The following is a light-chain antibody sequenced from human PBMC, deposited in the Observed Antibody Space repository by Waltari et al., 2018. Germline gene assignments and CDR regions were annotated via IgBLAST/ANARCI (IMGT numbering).Light chain of an antibody. CDR1: GSNIGAGYD. J-gene: IGLJ3*02. V-gene: IGLV1-40*01. CDR3: QSYDTTLSVV. CDR2: GGT. Sequence: QSVLTQPPSVSGAPGQRVTISCTGSGSNIGAGYDVHWYQQLPRAAPKLPIYGGTSRPLGVPDRFFGSTSGTSAFLAITGLQAGDEADYYCQSYDTTLSVVFGGGTKLTVL.